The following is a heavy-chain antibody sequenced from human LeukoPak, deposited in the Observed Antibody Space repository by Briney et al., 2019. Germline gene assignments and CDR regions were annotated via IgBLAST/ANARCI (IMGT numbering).Heavy chain of an antibody. D-gene: IGHD6-6*01. J-gene: IGHJ5*02. CDR3: ARASAYSSSSGVNL. V-gene: IGHV4-34*01. CDR1: GGSFGGYY. CDR2: INQSGST. Sequence: SETLSLTCAVYGGSFGGYYWNWIRQPPGRGLEWISEINQSGSTNYNPSLKSRVTISVDTSKNQFSLRLSSVTAADTAVYYCARASAYSSSSGVNLWGQGTLVTVSS.